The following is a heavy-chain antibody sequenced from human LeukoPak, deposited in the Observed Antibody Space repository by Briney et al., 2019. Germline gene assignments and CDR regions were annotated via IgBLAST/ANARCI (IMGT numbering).Heavy chain of an antibody. D-gene: IGHD3-3*01. CDR1: GGSISSYF. V-gene: IGHV4-59*12. Sequence: SETLSLTCTVSGGSISSYFWSWIRQPPEKGLEWIGYIYYSGSTNYNPSLKSRVAISVDTSKNQFSLKLSSVTAADTAVYYCASILSGYYGPDYYYYYMDVWGKGTTVTVSS. CDR3: ASILSGYYGPDYYYYYMDV. CDR2: IYYSGST. J-gene: IGHJ6*03.